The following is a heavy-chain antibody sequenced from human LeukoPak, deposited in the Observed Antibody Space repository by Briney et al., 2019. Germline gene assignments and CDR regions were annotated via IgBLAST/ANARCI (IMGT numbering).Heavy chain of an antibody. CDR2: FDPEDGET. CDR3: ARDLAGGTIFGVVITGDWFDP. J-gene: IGHJ5*02. CDR1: GYTFTELS. V-gene: IGHV1-24*01. D-gene: IGHD3-3*01. Sequence: ASVKVSCKVSGYTFTELSMHWVRQAPGKGLEWMGGFDPEDGETIYAQKFQGRVTMTEDTSTDTAYMELSSLRSEDTAVYYCARDLAGGTIFGVVITGDWFDPWGQGTLVTVSS.